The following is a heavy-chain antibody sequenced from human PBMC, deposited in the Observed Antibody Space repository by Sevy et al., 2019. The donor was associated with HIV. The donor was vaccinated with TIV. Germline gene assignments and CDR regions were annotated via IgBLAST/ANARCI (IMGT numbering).Heavy chain of an antibody. Sequence: ASVKVSCKASGYTFTSYGISWVRQAPGQGLEWMGWISAYNGNTNYAQKLQGRVTMTTDTSTSTAYMELRSLRSDDTAXYYCARETRWIGDXSTQDYYYYYMDVWGKGTTVTVSS. J-gene: IGHJ6*03. CDR2: ISAYNGNT. CDR1: GYTFTSYG. V-gene: IGHV1-18*01. CDR3: ARETRWIGDXSTQDYYYYYMDV. D-gene: IGHD2-2*03.